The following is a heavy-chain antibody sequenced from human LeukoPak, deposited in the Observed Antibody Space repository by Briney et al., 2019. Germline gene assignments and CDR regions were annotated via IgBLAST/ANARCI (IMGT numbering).Heavy chain of an antibody. J-gene: IGHJ4*02. CDR3: AAADF. CDR2: ISDSGGRT. CDR1: GFSFASFA. V-gene: IGHV3-23*01. D-gene: IGHD6-13*01. Sequence: GGSLRLSCAASGFSFASFAMGWVRQPPGKGLEWVSTISDSGGRTHYADSVQGRFTISRENSQNTLYLQINNLRAEEMAIYYCAAADFWGQGTLVTVSS.